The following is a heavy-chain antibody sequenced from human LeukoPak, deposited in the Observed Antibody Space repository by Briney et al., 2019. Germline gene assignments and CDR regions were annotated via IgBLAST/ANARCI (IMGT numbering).Heavy chain of an antibody. D-gene: IGHD3-22*01. Sequence: KPGGSLRPSCAASGFTFRTFTMHWVRQAPGKGLEWVSSINSASNFIYYADSVKGRFTISRDNAKNSLYLQMSSLKVEDTAVYYCARDSPYYFDSSGDYVSDYWGQGALVTVSS. CDR1: GFTFRTFT. V-gene: IGHV3-21*01. J-gene: IGHJ4*02. CDR3: ARDSPYYFDSSGDYVSDY. CDR2: INSASNFI.